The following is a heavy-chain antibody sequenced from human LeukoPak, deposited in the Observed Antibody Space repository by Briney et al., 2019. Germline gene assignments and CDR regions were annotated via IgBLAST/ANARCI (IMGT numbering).Heavy chain of an antibody. V-gene: IGHV3-48*02. D-gene: IGHD5-18*01. CDR2: ISNSGASI. CDR1: GFTFSSYA. CDR3: ARVGNEYTYGYTAFDI. Sequence: PGGSLRLSCAASGFTFSSYAMNWVRQAPGKGLEWVSHISNSGASIYYADSLRGRFTISRDNAKNSLYLQINSLRDEDTAVYYCARVGNEYTYGYTAFDIWGQGTMVFISS. J-gene: IGHJ3*02.